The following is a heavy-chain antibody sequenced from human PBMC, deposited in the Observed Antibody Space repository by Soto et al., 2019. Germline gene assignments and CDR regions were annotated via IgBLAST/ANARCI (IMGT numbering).Heavy chain of an antibody. Sequence: GASVKVSCKASGGTFSSYAISWVRQAPGQGLEWMGGIIPIFGTANYAQKFQGRVTITADESTSTAYMELSSLRSEDTAVCYCAREGDYGIHAFDIWGQETMVTVSS. CDR1: GGTFSSYA. CDR2: IIPIFGTA. D-gene: IGHD4-17*01. CDR3: AREGDYGIHAFDI. V-gene: IGHV1-69*13. J-gene: IGHJ3*02.